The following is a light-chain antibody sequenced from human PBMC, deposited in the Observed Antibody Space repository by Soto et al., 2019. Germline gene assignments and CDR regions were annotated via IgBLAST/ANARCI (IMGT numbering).Light chain of an antibody. CDR1: QSVSSD. V-gene: IGKV3-11*01. CDR3: QQRAGWPPT. CDR2: DAS. J-gene: IGKJ4*01. Sequence: EIVMTQSPATLSVSPGEIATLSCRASQSVSSDLAWYQQKPGQAPRLLIYDASNRANGIPARFTGSGSGTDFTLTISSLEPEDFAVYFCQQRAGWPPTFGGGTKVDIK.